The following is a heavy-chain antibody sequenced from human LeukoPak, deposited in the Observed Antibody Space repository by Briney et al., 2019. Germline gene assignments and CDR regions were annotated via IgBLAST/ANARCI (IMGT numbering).Heavy chain of an antibody. V-gene: IGHV4-39*01. Sequence: SETLSLTCTVSGGSISSSSYYWGWIRQPPVKGLEWIGSIYYSGSTYYNPSLKSRVTISVDTSKNQFPLKLSSVTAADTAVYYCAAIPQPWLVWWYFDYWGQGTLVTVSS. CDR1: GGSISSSSYY. J-gene: IGHJ4*02. D-gene: IGHD6-19*01. CDR2: IYYSGST. CDR3: AAIPQPWLVWWYFDY.